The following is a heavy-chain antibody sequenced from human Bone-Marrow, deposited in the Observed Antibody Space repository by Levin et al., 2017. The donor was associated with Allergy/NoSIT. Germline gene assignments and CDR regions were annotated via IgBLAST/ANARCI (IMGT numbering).Heavy chain of an antibody. D-gene: IGHD1-1*01. CDR3: ARTAGKKRHDLDC. J-gene: IGHJ4*01. CDR2: LSYDGTSE. V-gene: IGHV3-30*03. Sequence: PGGSLRLSCVGSGFTFENHGIHWVRQAPGKGLEWVSVLSYDGTSEYYGDSVKGRFTMSRDNSKNTVYLQIERLRLDDTAVYYCARTAGKKRHDLDCWGQGTLVTVSS. CDR1: GFTFENHG.